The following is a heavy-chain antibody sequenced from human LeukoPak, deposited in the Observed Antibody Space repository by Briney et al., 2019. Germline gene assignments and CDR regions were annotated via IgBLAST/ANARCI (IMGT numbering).Heavy chain of an antibody. CDR3: ARDRTGYYDSSGYPLDAFDI. J-gene: IGHJ3*02. CDR2: IYTSGST. CDR1: GGSISSGSYY. Sequence: SETLSLTCTVSGGSISSGSYYWRWIRQPAGKGLGWIGRIYTSGSTNYNPSLKSRVTISVDTSKNQFSLKLSSVTAADTAVYYCARDRTGYYDSSGYPLDAFDIWGQGTMVTVSS. D-gene: IGHD3-22*01. V-gene: IGHV4-61*02.